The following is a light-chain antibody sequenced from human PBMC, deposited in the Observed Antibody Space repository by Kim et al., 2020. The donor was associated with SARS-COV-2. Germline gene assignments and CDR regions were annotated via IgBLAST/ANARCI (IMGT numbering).Light chain of an antibody. V-gene: IGLV2-8*01. CDR1: SSYVGGYNY. Sequence: GKSVTISCPGTSSYVGGYNYVSWYQQHPGKAPKLMIYEVSKRPSGVPDRFSGSKSGNTASLTVSGLQAEDEADYYCSSYAGSNNVVFGGGTQLTVL. CDR3: SSYAGSNNVV. CDR2: EVS. J-gene: IGLJ2*01.